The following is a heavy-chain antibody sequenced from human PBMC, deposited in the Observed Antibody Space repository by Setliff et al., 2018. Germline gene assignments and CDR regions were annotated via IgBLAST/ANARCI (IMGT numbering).Heavy chain of an antibody. CDR1: GYTFTSYG. D-gene: IGHD6-13*01. CDR3: ARVYVGAAGGYGAFDI. V-gene: IGHV7-4-1*02. CDR2: ISVYNGKT. Sequence: GASVKVSCKASGYTFTSYGFSWGRQAPGQGLEWMGWISVYNGKTKYAQGFTGRFVFSLDTSVSTAYLQISSLKAEDTAVYYCARVYVGAAGGYGAFDIWGQGTMVTVSS. J-gene: IGHJ3*02.